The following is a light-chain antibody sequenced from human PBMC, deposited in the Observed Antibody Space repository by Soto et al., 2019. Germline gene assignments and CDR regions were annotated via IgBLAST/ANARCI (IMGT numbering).Light chain of an antibody. CDR3: QQYNDWPLT. Sequence: EKVMTQSPAALSVSPGERATLSCRASQSVNSNLAWYQQNPGQAPRLLLYGASTRATGIPARFSGSASGTEFTLTISSLQSEDSAVYYCQQYNDWPLTFGGGTKV. CDR2: GAS. V-gene: IGKV3-15*01. CDR1: QSVNSN. J-gene: IGKJ4*01.